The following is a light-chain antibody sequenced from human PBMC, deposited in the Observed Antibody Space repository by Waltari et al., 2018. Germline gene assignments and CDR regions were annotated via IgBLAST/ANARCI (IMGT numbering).Light chain of an antibody. CDR3: CSYAGSYSWV. V-gene: IGLV2-11*01. Sequence: QSALTQPRSVSGSPGQSVTLSCSGTSIDVGGSNYVSWYQQPPGKAPKLMIYDVSRWPSGVPDRFSGSKSGNTASLTISGLQAEDEADYYCCSYAGSYSWVFGGGTKLTVL. CDR1: SIDVGGSNY. J-gene: IGLJ3*02. CDR2: DVS.